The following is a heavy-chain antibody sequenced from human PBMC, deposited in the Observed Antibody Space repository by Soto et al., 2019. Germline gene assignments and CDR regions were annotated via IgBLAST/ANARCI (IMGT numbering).Heavy chain of an antibody. J-gene: IGHJ6*02. D-gene: IGHD4-4*01. V-gene: IGHV5-10-1*01. Sequence: PGESLKISCKGSGYSFTSYWISWVRQMPGKGLEWMGRIDPSDSYTNYSPSFQGHVTISADKSISTAYLQWSSLKASDTAMYYCARLMTTVTTYYYGMDVWGQGTTVTVSS. CDR2: IDPSDSYT. CDR1: GYSFTSYW. CDR3: ARLMTTVTTYYYGMDV.